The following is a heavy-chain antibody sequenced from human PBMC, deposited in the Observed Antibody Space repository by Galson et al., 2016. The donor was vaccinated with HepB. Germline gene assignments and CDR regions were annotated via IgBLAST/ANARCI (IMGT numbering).Heavy chain of an antibody. CDR3: ARAKPMAGHGSFDY. CDR1: GGTVSSYP. Sequence: SVKVSCKASGGTVSSYPISWVRQAPGQGLEWMGGIIPIFETSDYAQKFQGRVTISADASTRTTYMELSSLTSEDTAVYYCARAKPMAGHGSFDYWGQGTLVTVSS. CDR2: IIPIFETS. V-gene: IGHV1-69*13. J-gene: IGHJ4*02. D-gene: IGHD6-19*01.